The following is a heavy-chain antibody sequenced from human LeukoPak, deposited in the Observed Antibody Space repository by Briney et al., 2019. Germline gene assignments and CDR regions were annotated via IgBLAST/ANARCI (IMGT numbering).Heavy chain of an antibody. CDR1: GFTFSSYA. Sequence: GGSLRLSCAASGFTFSSYAMHWVRQAAGKGLECVSAISSNGGSTYYANSVKGRFTIYRDNSKNTLYLQMGSLRAEDMAVYYCAREEEGGDFDYWGQGTLVTVSS. CDR2: ISSNGGST. J-gene: IGHJ4*02. V-gene: IGHV3-64*01. D-gene: IGHD2-21*01. CDR3: AREEEGGDFDY.